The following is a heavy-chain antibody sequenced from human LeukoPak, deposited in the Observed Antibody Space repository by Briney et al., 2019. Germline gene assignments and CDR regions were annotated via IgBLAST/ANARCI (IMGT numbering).Heavy chain of an antibody. CDR1: GYNFNSYY. CDR2: ISPDNGKT. Sequence: GASVKVSCKASGYNFNSYYIHWVRQAPGQGLTWMGWISPDNGKTKYEPRFQGRVTMTWDTSINTAYVDLTGLRSDDTAVYYCTRNEPAVSVVDAFDVWGQGTVVTVSS. D-gene: IGHD1-1*01. CDR3: TRNEPAVSVVDAFDV. J-gene: IGHJ3*01. V-gene: IGHV1-2*02.